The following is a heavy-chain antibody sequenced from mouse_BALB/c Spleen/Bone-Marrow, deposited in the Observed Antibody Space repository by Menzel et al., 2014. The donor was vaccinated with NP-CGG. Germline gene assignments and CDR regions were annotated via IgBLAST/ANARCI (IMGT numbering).Heavy chain of an antibody. J-gene: IGHJ4*01. D-gene: IGHD1-1*01. V-gene: IGHV1-54*01. Sequence: VQLQESGAELVRPGTSVKVSCKASGYAFTNYWIEWIKQRPGQGLEWIGVISPGSGGINYNEKFKGKATLTADKSSSTAYMQLSSLTSDDSAVYFCARELVRGLDYWGQGTSVTVSS. CDR3: ARELVRGLDY. CDR2: ISPGSGGI. CDR1: GYAFTNYW.